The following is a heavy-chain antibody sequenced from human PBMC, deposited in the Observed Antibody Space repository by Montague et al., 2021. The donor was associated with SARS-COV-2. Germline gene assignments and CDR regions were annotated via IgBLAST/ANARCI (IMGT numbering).Heavy chain of an antibody. Sequence: SETLSLTCTVSGGSISSYYWSWIRQPPGKGLEWIGYMYYSGSTNYNPSLKSRVAVSVDTSKNQFSLKLSSVTAADTAVYYCAGEFDYWGQGTLVTVSS. CDR1: GGSISSYY. J-gene: IGHJ4*02. CDR3: AGEFDY. CDR2: MYYSGST. V-gene: IGHV4-59*13.